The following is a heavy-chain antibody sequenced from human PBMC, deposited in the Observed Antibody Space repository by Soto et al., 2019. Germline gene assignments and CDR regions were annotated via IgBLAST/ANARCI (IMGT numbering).Heavy chain of an antibody. D-gene: IGHD4-17*01. Sequence: SETLSLTCAVYGGSFSGYYWSWIRQPPGKGLEWIGEINHSGSTNYNPSLKSRVTISVDTSKNQFSLKLSSVTAADTAVYYCASSDDYGDYRWFDPWGQGTLVTVSS. J-gene: IGHJ5*02. CDR3: ASSDDYGDYRWFDP. V-gene: IGHV4-34*01. CDR1: GGSFSGYY. CDR2: INHSGST.